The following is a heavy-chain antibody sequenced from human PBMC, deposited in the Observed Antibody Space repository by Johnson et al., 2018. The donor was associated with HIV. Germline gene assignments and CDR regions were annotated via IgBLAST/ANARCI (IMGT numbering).Heavy chain of an antibody. CDR2: INWNGGST. CDR1: GFTFDDYG. CDR3: SRVKGCTGGVCSALGAFDI. J-gene: IGHJ3*02. D-gene: IGHD2-8*02. V-gene: IGHV3-20*04. Sequence: VQLVESGGDLVKPGGSLRLSCAASGFTFDDYGMSWVRQAPGKGLEWVYGINWNGGSTGYADSVKGRFTISSDNSKNSLYLQMNSLRAEDTAGYYWSRVKGCTGGVCSALGAFDIWGQGTMVTVSS.